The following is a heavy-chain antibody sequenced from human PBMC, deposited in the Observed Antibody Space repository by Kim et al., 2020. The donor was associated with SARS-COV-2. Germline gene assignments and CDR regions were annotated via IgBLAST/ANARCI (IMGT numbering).Heavy chain of an antibody. CDR1: GFTFDDYA. V-gene: IGHV3-9*01. CDR2: ISWNSGSI. Sequence: GGSLRLSCAASGFTFDDYAMHWVRQAPGKGLEWVSGISWNSGSIGYADSVKGRFTISRDNAKNSLYLQMNSLRAEDTALYYCAKDIGTTVTTGLVDYWGQGTLVTVSS. CDR3: AKDIGTTVTTGLVDY. J-gene: IGHJ4*02. D-gene: IGHD4-17*01.